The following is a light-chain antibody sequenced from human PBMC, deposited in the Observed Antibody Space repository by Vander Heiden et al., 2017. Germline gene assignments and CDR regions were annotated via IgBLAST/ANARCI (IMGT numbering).Light chain of an antibody. CDR3: QSYDSSLSGWV. Sequence: QSVLTQPPSVSGAPGQRVTISCTGSSSNIGAGYDVPWYQQLPGTAPKLLIYGSSNRPSGVPDRFSGSKSGTSASLAITGLQAEDEADYYCQSYDSSLSGWVFGGGTKLTVL. CDR2: GSS. CDR1: SSNIGAGYD. J-gene: IGLJ3*02. V-gene: IGLV1-40*01.